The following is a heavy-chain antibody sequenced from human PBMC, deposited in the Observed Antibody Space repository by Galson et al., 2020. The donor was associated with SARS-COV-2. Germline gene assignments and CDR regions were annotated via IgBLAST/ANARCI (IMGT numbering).Heavy chain of an antibody. CDR1: GFTLTSSA. CDR3: AAFVARPGY. D-gene: IGHD6-6*01. V-gene: IGHV1-58*01. Sequence: AVKVSYKTSGFTLTSSAVQFVRQARGQRLEWIGWIVVGSGKTNYAQKYQERDTITRDMATSPAYMDLSSMSYEDTAVYYCAAFVARPGYWGHGTLVTVSS. CDR2: IVVGSGKT. J-gene: IGHJ4*01.